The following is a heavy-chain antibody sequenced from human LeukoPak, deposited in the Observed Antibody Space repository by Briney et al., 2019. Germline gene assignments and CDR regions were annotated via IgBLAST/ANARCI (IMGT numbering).Heavy chain of an antibody. V-gene: IGHV4-39*01. CDR3: ARHFGAVAAWAFYAFDI. Sequence: SETLSVTCTVSGGSISSSSYYWGWIRQPPGKGLEWIGSIYYSGSTYYNPSLKSRVTISVDTSKNQFSLKLSSVTAADTAVYCCARHFGAVAAWAFYAFDIWGQGTMVTVSS. CDR1: GGSISSSSYY. CDR2: IYYSGST. D-gene: IGHD6-19*01. J-gene: IGHJ3*02.